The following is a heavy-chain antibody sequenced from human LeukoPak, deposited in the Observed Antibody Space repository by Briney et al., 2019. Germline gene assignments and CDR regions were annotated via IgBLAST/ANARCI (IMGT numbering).Heavy chain of an antibody. Sequence: PSGTLSLTCAVSGGSISISNWWSWVRRPPGRGLEWIGEIYHSGSINYNPSLKSRVTISVDKSKNQFSLKLSSVTAADTAVYFCATVGGDDFDIWGQGTMVTVSS. CDR2: IYHSGSI. CDR1: GGSISISNW. D-gene: IGHD3-16*01. CDR3: ATVGGDDFDI. V-gene: IGHV4-4*02. J-gene: IGHJ3*02.